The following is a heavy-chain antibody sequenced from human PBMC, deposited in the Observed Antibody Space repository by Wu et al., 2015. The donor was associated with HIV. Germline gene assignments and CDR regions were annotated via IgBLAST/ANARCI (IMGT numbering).Heavy chain of an antibody. CDR3: ARVFFLFFVRGVNFDY. V-gene: IGHV1-2*02. CDR2: INPNSGGT. Sequence: QVQLVQSGAEVKKPGASVKVSCKASGYTFTGYYMHWVRQAPGQGLEWMGWINPNSGGTNYAQKFQGRVTMTRDTSISTAYMELSRLRSDDTAVYYCARVFFLFFVRGVNFDYWGQGTLVTVSS. D-gene: IGHD3-10*02. J-gene: IGHJ4*02. CDR1: GYTFTGYY.